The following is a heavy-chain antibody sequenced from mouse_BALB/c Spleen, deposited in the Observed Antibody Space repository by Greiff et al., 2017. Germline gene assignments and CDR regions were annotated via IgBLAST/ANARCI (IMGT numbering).Heavy chain of an antibody. CDR1: GFNIKDYY. V-gene: IGHV14-1*02. CDR2: IDPENGNT. CDR3: ARESYAMDY. J-gene: IGHJ4*01. Sequence: EVQLHQSGAELVRPGALVKLSCKASGFNIKDYYMHWVKQRPEQGLEWIGWIDPENGNTIYDPKFQGKASITADTSSNTAYLQLSSLTSEDTAVYYCARESYAMDYWGQGTSVTVSS.